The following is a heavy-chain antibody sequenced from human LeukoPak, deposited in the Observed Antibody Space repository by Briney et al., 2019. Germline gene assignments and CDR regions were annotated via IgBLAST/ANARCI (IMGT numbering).Heavy chain of an antibody. D-gene: IGHD1-1*01. CDR1: GFTFSTYW. J-gene: IGHJ4*02. CDR3: TRGGLEPVDF. V-gene: IGHV3-74*01. CDR2: INSDGSST. Sequence: QPGGSLTLSCATSGFTFSTYWMHWVRQAPGKGLVWVSRINSDGSSTSYADSVKGRFTISRDNAKNTLYLQMNSLRADDTAVYYCTRGGLEPVDFWGQGTLVTVSS.